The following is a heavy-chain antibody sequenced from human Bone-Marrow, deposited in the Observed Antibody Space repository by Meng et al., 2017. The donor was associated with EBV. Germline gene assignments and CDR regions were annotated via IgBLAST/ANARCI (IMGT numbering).Heavy chain of an antibody. D-gene: IGHD6-13*01. J-gene: IGHJ4*02. V-gene: IGHV4-30-4*01. CDR1: GGSISSGGYY. CDR3: ASGSTAAGTDY. Sequence: QVRLQGSGPGLVKPSQTLSLTCAVSGGSISSGGYYWSWIRQPPGKGLEWIGYIYYSGSTYYNPSLKSRVTISVDTSKNQFSLKLSSVTAADTAVYYCASGSTAAGTDYWGQGTLVTVSS. CDR2: IYYSGST.